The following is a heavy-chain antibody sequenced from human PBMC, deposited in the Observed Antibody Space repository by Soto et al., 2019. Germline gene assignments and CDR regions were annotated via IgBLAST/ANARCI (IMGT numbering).Heavy chain of an antibody. CDR3: ARDKDSDNHVSAASKEPYRMGD. Sequence: SSVKVSCKASGGTFSSYAISWVRQAPGRGLEWMGGIIPIFGTANYEQKFQGRVTITADKSTSTAYMELSSLRSEDTATYYCARDKDSDNHVSAASKEPYRMGDWG. CDR2: IIPIFGTA. CDR1: GGTFSSYA. D-gene: IGHD3-16*01. J-gene: IGHJ6*02. V-gene: IGHV1-69*06.